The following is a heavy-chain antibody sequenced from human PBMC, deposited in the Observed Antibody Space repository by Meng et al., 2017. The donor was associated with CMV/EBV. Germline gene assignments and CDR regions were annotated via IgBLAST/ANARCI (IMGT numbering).Heavy chain of an antibody. CDR1: GGSISSSSYY. J-gene: IGHJ6*02. V-gene: IGHV4-39*01. CDR3: ASSLRGYYYGMDV. CDR2: IYYSGST. Sequence: GSLRLSCTVSGGSISSSSYYWGWIRQPPGKGLEWIGSIYYSGSTYYNPSLKSRATISVDTSKNQFSLKLSSVTAADTAVYYCASSLRGYYYGMDVWGQGTTVTVSS.